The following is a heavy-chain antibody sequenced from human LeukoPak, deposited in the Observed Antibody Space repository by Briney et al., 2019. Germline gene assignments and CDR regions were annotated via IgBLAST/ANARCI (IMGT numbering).Heavy chain of an antibody. CDR3: ARVGDHFHWYLDL. CDR1: GFTVSTNY. V-gene: IGHV3-53*01. D-gene: IGHD3-3*02. J-gene: IGHJ2*01. Sequence: GGSLRLSCAASGFTVSTNYMDWVRQAPGKGLEWVSILYSGSSTYYADSVEGRFIVSRDSSKNTLSLQMNDLRAEDTAVYYCARVGDHFHWYLDLWGRGTLVTVSS. CDR2: LYSGSST.